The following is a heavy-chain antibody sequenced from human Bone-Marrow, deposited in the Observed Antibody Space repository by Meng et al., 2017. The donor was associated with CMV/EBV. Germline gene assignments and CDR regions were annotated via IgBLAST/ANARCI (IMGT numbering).Heavy chain of an antibody. V-gene: IGHV5-51*01. CDR1: GYSFTNCW. Sequence: GESLKISCKYFGYSFTNCWIGWVRQMPGKGLEWMGIINPGDSDTQYRASFQGQVTISADKSISTAYLQWSSLKASDTAMYYCARHKDTAMVSWGQGTLVTVSS. CDR2: INPGDSDT. J-gene: IGHJ4*02. D-gene: IGHD5-18*01. CDR3: ARHKDTAMVS.